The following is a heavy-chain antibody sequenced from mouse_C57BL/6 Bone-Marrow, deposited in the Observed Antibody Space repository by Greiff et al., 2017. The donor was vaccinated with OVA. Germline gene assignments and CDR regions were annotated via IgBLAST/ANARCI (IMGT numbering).Heavy chain of an antibody. CDR2: INHDGSST. V-gene: IGHV5-16*01. Sequence: EVKLVESEGGLVQPGSSMKLSCTASGFTFSDYYMAWVRQFPEQGLEWVANINHDGSSTYYLDSFTSRFIISRDNAKNILYLQMSSLKSEDTATDYCGRGGWDWYFDVWGTGTTVTVSS. D-gene: IGHD3-3*01. J-gene: IGHJ1*03. CDR1: GFTFSDYY. CDR3: GRGGWDWYFDV.